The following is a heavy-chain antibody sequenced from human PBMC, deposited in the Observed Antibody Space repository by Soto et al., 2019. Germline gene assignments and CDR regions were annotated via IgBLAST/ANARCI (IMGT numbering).Heavy chain of an antibody. V-gene: IGHV4-39*01. CDR1: SGSISSSNW. J-gene: IGHJ5*02. CDR3: ARRYCTNGVCYGNWFDP. CDR2: IYYSGST. D-gene: IGHD2-8*01. Sequence: SETLSLTCAVSSGSISSSNWWSWVRQPPGKGLEWIGSIYYSGSTYYNPSLKSRVTISVDTSKNQFSLKLSSVTAADTALYYCARRYCTNGVCYGNWFDPWGQGTLVTVSS.